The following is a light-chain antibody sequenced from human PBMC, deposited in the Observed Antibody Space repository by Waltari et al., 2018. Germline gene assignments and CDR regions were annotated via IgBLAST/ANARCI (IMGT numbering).Light chain of an antibody. V-gene: IGKV3-20*01. CDR3: QHYVRLPAT. CDR2: GAS. J-gene: IGKJ1*01. CDR1: QSVSRS. Sequence: IVLTQSPGTLSLSPGERATLSCRASQSVSRSLAWYQQKPGQAPKLLIYGASTRATGIPDRFTGSGSGTDFSLTISSLEPEYCAIYFCQHYVRLPATFGQGTKVEIK.